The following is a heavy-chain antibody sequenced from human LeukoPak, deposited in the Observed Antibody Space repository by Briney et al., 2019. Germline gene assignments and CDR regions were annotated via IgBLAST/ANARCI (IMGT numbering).Heavy chain of an antibody. V-gene: IGHV3-7*04. J-gene: IGHJ4*02. CDR2: IKQDGSDK. Sequence: TGGSLRLSCAASGFTFSNYWMSWDRQAPGRGLEWVASIKQDGSDKYYVDSVKGRFTISRDNTKNSLYLQMNSLRAEDTAVYYCARGGWYYFDYWGQGTLVTVSS. CDR3: ARGGWYYFDY. D-gene: IGHD6-19*01. CDR1: GFTFSNYW.